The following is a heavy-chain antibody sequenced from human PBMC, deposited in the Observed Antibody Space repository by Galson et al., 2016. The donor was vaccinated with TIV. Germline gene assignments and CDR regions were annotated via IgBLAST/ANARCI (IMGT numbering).Heavy chain of an antibody. CDR1: GGSISSSNW. V-gene: IGHV4-4*02. J-gene: IGHJ4*02. CDR3: ARNSDISADFNY. Sequence: TLSLTCAVPGGSISSSNWWSWVRQPPGKGLEWIGEIFHSGSTNYNPSLKSRVTVSLDTSKNQFSLKLSSVTAADTAVDYCARNSDISADFNYWGQGTLATVSS. D-gene: IGHD2/OR15-2a*01. CDR2: IFHSGST.